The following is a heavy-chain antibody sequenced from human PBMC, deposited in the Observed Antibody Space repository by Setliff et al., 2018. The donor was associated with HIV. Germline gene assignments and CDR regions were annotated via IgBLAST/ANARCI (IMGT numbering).Heavy chain of an antibody. D-gene: IGHD6-6*01. J-gene: IGHJ4*02. CDR3: ATRPRIAARPFDY. CDR1: GGSITSGTYY. CDR2: IYYSGST. V-gene: IGHV4-31*03. Sequence: SETLSLTCTVSGGSITSGTYYWNWIRQHPGKGLEWIGYIYYSGSTYYNPSLKSRITISVDTSKNQFSLELTSLTAADTAVYYCATRPRIAARPFDYWGQGMLVTVSS.